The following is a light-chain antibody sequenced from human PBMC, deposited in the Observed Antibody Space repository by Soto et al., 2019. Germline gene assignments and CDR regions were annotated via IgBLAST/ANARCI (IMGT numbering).Light chain of an antibody. CDR1: QSVRSN. V-gene: IGKV3-15*01. CDR3: QQYNNWRT. J-gene: IGKJ1*01. CDR2: DAS. Sequence: EVVLTQSPASLSLSPGDRATLSCRAGQSVRSNLALYQRKPGQAPRLLLYDASTGATGIAARFSGSGSGTEFTLTISSLQSEDFVVYYCQQYNNWRTLGQGTRVDIK.